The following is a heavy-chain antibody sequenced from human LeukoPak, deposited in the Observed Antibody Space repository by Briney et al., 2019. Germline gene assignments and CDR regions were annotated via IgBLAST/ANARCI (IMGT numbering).Heavy chain of an antibody. V-gene: IGHV4-59*01. Sequence: SETLSLTCTVSGGSISSYYWNWIRQPPPKGLEWIGYISYSGNINYNPSLKSRVTISVDTSKNQFSLKLCSVTAADTAVYYCARGGGYNSPFGYWGQGALVTVSS. CDR3: ARGGGYNSPFGY. CDR1: GGSISSYY. CDR2: ISYSGNI. J-gene: IGHJ4*02. D-gene: IGHD5-24*01.